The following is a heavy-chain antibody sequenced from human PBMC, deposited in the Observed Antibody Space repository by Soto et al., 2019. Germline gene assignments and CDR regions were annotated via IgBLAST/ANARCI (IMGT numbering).Heavy chain of an antibody. CDR3: ARGGFSSSYRLDY. CDR2: IIPMFGTV. V-gene: IGHV1-69*01. CDR1: GGTLSNYA. Sequence: QVQLVQSGAEVKKPGSSVKVSCKASGGTLSNYAINWVRQAPGQGLEWMGGIIPMFGTVNYAQKFQGRVTITADGSTSTAYMELSSLRSEDTAVYYCARGGFSSSYRLDYWGQGTLVAVSS. D-gene: IGHD6-6*01. J-gene: IGHJ4*02.